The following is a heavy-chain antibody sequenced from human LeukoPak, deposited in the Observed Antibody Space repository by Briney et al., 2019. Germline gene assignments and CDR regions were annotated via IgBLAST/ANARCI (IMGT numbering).Heavy chain of an antibody. Sequence: PSETLSLTCTVSGYSISSGYYWSWIRQPPGKGLEWIGSIYYSGSTYYNPSLKSRVTISVDTSKNQFSLKLSSVTAADTAVYYCARHSPVGIFYFDYWGQGTLVTVSS. V-gene: IGHV4-38-2*02. CDR1: GYSISSGYY. CDR2: IYYSGST. CDR3: ARHSPVGIFYFDY. J-gene: IGHJ4*02. D-gene: IGHD1-26*01.